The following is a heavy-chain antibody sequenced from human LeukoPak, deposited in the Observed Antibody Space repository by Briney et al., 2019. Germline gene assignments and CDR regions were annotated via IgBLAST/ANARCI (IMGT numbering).Heavy chain of an antibody. J-gene: IGHJ4*02. V-gene: IGHV3-74*01. CDR3: TRDFYGIDY. CDR1: GFAFTDYW. CDR2: INGDGSGT. Sequence: PGGSLRLSCAASGFAFTDYWMHWVRHAPGKGLVWVSRINGDGSGTSYADSVKGRFTSSRDNAKNTVYLQMNSLRAEDTAVYYCTRDFYGIDYWGQGTLVTVSS. D-gene: IGHD3-10*01.